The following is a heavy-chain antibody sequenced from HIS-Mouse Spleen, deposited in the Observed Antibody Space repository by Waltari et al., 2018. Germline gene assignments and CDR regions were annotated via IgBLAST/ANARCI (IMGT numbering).Heavy chain of an antibody. CDR2: IYYSVST. J-gene: IGHJ2*01. Sequence: QLQLQESGPGLVKPSETLSLTCTVSGGSISSSSYYWGWIRKPPGKGLEWIGSIYYSVSTSYTPSLKSRVTISVDPSKNQFSLKLSSVTAADTAVYYCAREIPYSSSWYDWYFDLWGRGTLVTVSS. CDR1: GGSISSSSYY. CDR3: AREIPYSSSWYDWYFDL. D-gene: IGHD6-13*01. V-gene: IGHV4-39*07.